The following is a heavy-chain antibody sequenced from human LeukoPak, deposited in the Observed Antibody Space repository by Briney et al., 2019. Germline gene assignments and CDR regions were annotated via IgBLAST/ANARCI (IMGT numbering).Heavy chain of an antibody. J-gene: IGHJ4*02. CDR3: ARDWTGTTYRDFDY. V-gene: IGHV1-18*01. D-gene: IGHD1-7*01. CDR2: ISAYNGNT. Sequence: ASVTVSCTASGYTFTSYGISWVRQAPGQGLEWMGWISAYNGNTNYAQKLQGRVTMTTDTSTSTAYMELRSLRSDDTAVYYCARDWTGTTYRDFDYWGQGTLVTVSS. CDR1: GYTFTSYG.